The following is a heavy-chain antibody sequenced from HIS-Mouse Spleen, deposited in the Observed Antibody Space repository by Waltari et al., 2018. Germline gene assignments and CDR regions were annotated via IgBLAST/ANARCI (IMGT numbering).Heavy chain of an antibody. V-gene: IGHV1-18*01. CDR3: ARPRILAYYYYGMDV. CDR1: GYTFTSYG. D-gene: IGHD2-15*01. CDR2: IRAYNGNT. J-gene: IGHJ6*02. Sequence: QVQLVQSGAEVKKPGASVKVSCKASGYTFTSYGISWVRQAPGQGLEWMGWIRAYNGNTNYAQKLQGRVTMTTDTSTSTAYMELRSLRSDDTAMYYCARPRILAYYYYGMDVWGQGTTVTVSS.